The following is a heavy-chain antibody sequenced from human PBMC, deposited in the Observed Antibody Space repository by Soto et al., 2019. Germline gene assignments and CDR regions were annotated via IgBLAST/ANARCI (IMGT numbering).Heavy chain of an antibody. CDR1: GFAVSSNY. CDR2: IYGGGTT. D-gene: IGHD6-19*01. Sequence: GGSLRLSCAASGFAVSSNYMSWVRQAPGKGPEWVSIIYGGGTTYYADSVRGRFTISRDNSKNTLYLQMNSLRAEDTAVYYCARLFYSSGWYPEGSDYWGQGTRVTVSS. J-gene: IGHJ4*02. V-gene: IGHV3-66*01. CDR3: ARLFYSSGWYPEGSDY.